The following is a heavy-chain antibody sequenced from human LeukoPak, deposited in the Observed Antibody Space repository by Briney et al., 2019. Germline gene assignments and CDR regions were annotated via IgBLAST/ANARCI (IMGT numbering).Heavy chain of an antibody. D-gene: IGHD1-26*01. Sequence: PGGSLRLSCAASGFTFSSYAMSWVRQAQGKGLEWVSDISGSGGSTYYADSVKGRFTISRDNSKNTLYLQMNSLRAEDTAVYYCAKDPGSYYFAEGGYFDYWGQGTLVTVSS. CDR2: ISGSGGST. J-gene: IGHJ4*02. V-gene: IGHV3-23*01. CDR3: AKDPGSYYFAEGGYFDY. CDR1: GFTFSSYA.